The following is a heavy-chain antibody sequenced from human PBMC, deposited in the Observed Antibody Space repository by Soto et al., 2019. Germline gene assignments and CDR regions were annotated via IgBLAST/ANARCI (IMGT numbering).Heavy chain of an antibody. J-gene: IGHJ6*03. D-gene: IGHD6-13*01. CDR2: INHSGST. CDR1: GGSFSGYY. Sequence: SETLSLTCAVYGGSFSGYYWSWIRQPPGKGLEWIGEINHSGSTNYNPSLKSRVTISVDTSKNQFSLKLSSVTAADTAVYYCARGRGSTLYYYMDVWGKGTTVTVSS. CDR3: ARGRGSTLYYYMDV. V-gene: IGHV4-34*01.